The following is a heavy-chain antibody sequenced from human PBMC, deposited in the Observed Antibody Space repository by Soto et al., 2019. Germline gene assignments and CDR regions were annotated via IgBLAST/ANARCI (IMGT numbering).Heavy chain of an antibody. CDR3: ARGHLAVVPVASWFYYMDV. CDR1: GCTFTNYA. V-gene: IGHV1-3*01. J-gene: IGHJ6*03. CDR2: INAGNGNT. D-gene: IGHD2-2*01. Sequence: ASVKVSCKASGCTFTNYAVHWVRQAPGQRLEWMGWINAGNGNTRFSQNLQGRVTITRDTSARTVYMELSSLRSEDTAVYYCARGHLAVVPVASWFYYMDVWGKGTTVTVSS.